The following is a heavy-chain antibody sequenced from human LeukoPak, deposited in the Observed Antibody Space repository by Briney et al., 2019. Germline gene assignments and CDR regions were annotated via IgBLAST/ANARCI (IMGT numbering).Heavy chain of an antibody. CDR1: GYTFTNYG. J-gene: IGHJ3*02. CDR3: ARDQSVRLLQASSTYFKHVFAI. CDR2: ISVYNGNT. Sequence: ASVKVSCKTSGYTFTNYGISWVRQAPGLGLEWMDWISVYNGNTNYAQKVQGRVTMTTDTSTSTAYMELRSLRFDDTAVYYCARDQSVRLLQASSTYFKHVFAIWGQGSMVTVSS. V-gene: IGHV1-18*01. D-gene: IGHD6-13*01.